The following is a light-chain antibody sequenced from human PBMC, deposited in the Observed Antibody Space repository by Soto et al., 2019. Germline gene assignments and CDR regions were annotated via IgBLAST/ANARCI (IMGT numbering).Light chain of an antibody. J-gene: IGKJ1*01. V-gene: IGKV3-20*01. CDR2: DAS. CDR1: QSVSSSY. Sequence: ESVLTQSPGTLSLSPGERATLSCRASQSVSSSYLAWYQQKPSQAPRLLIYDASNMATGIPASLSGSASGTDFPLTISSIAPEDSAVYYCQQYGTSGTFGHGTKVDIK. CDR3: QQYGTSGT.